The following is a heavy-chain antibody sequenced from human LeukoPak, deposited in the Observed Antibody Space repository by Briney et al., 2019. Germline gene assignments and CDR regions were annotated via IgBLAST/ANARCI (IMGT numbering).Heavy chain of an antibody. J-gene: IGHJ4*02. Sequence: EASVKVSCKASGYTLTSYAINWVRQAPGQGLEWMGWMNPSNGNTVYAQTFQGRVTMTRNTSISTAYMELSSLKSDDTAVYFCARGHWSGTSCYPFDYWGQGTLVTVSS. V-gene: IGHV1-8*01. CDR2: MNPSNGNT. D-gene: IGHD2-2*01. CDR3: ARGHWSGTSCYPFDY. CDR1: GYTLTSYA.